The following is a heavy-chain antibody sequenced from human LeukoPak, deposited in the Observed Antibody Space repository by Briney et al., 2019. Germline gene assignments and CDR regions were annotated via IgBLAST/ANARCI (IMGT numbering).Heavy chain of an antibody. J-gene: IGHJ3*02. V-gene: IGHV4-34*01. CDR1: GGSISSYY. Sequence: PSETLSLTCTVSGGSISSYYWSWIRQPPGKGLEWIGEINHSGSTNYNPSLKSRVTISVDTSKNQFSLKLSSVTAADTAVYYCVVRGVIILLNDAFDIWGQGTMVTVSS. CDR3: VVRGVIILLNDAFDI. D-gene: IGHD3-10*01. CDR2: INHSGST.